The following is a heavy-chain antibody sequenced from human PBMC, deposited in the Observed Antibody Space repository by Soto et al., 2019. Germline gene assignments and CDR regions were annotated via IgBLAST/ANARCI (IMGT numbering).Heavy chain of an antibody. CDR3: ARARGVGLRFLEWLSFDY. J-gene: IGHJ4*02. CDR2: ISSSSSYI. D-gene: IGHD3-3*01. V-gene: IGHV3-21*01. CDR1: GFTFSSYS. Sequence: GGSLRLSCAASGFTFSSYSMNWVRQAPGKGLEWVSSISSSSSYIYYADSVKGRFTISRDNAKNSLYLQMNSLRAEDTAVYYCARARGVGLRFLEWLSFDYWGQGTLVTVSS.